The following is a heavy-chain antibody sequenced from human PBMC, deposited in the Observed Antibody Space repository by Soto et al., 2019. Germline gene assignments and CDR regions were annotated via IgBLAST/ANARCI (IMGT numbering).Heavy chain of an antibody. CDR3: ARSQRMITFGGVIKLHYYFDY. CDR2: ISYDGSNK. J-gene: IGHJ4*02. D-gene: IGHD3-16*02. Sequence: PGGSLRLSCAASGFTFSSYAMHWVRQAPGKGLEWVAVISYDGSNKYYADSVKGRFTISRDNSKNTLYLQMNSLRAEDTAVYYCARSQRMITFGGVIKLHYYFDYWGQGTLVTVSS. CDR1: GFTFSSYA. V-gene: IGHV3-30-3*01.